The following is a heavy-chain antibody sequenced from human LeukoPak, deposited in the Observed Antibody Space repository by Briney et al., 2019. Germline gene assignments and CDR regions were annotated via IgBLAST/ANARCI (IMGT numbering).Heavy chain of an antibody. J-gene: IGHJ1*01. Sequence: NPSETLSLTCAVYGGSFSGYYWSWIRQPPGKGLEWIGEINHSGSTNYNPSLKSRVTISVDTSKNQFSLKLSSVTAADTAVYYCARLGGRTIFGVVPRYFQHWGQGTLVTVSS. CDR1: GGSFSGYY. D-gene: IGHD3-3*01. CDR2: INHSGST. CDR3: ARLGGRTIFGVVPRYFQH. V-gene: IGHV4-34*01.